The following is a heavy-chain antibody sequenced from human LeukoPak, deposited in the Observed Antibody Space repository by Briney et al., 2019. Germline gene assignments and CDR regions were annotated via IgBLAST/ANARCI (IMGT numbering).Heavy chain of an antibody. V-gene: IGHV4-31*03. CDR3: ARGSLVVPAATSYWYFDL. CDR1: GGSISSGGYH. Sequence: SQTLSLTCTVSGGSISSGGYHWSWIRQHPGKGLEWIGYIYYSGSTYYNPSLKSRVTISVDTSKNQFSLKLSSVTAADTAVYYCARGSLVVPAATSYWYFDLWGRGTLVTVSS. J-gene: IGHJ2*01. CDR2: IYYSGST. D-gene: IGHD2-2*01.